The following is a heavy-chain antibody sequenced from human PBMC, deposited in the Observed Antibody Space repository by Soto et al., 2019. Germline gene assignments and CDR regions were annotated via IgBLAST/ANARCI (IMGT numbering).Heavy chain of an antibody. Sequence: TGGSLRLSCTASGFIFSSYWMHWVRQPPGKGLIWVARINGDGSSVVYADSVKGRFIISRDNAKDSLFLQMNSLGAEDTAVYYCVADPTYSLGATPTRGVRWGQGTLVTVSS. V-gene: IGHV3-74*01. CDR3: VADPTYSLGATPTRGVR. CDR2: INGDGSSV. J-gene: IGHJ4*02. CDR1: GFIFSSYW. D-gene: IGHD1-26*01.